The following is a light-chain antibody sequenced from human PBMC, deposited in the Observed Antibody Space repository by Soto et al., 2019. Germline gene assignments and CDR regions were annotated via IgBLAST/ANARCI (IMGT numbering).Light chain of an antibody. CDR1: QNVGTN. CDR3: QKYNNGPPWT. J-gene: IGKJ1*01. Sequence: DTELTQSPATLSVSPGERATLSCRASQNVGTNLAWYQQRAGQAPRLLIYGASTRAFGVAARFSGGGSGTECTLTIGSLPSEDFAVYHCQKYNNGPPWTFGQGTKVE. CDR2: GAS. V-gene: IGKV3-15*01.